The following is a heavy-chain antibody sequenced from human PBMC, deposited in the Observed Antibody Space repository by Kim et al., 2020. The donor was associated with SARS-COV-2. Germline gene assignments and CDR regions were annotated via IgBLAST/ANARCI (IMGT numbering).Heavy chain of an antibody. CDR2: INYGRST. Sequence: SETLSLTCTGFSGTISSSRFHWGWIRQPPGKGLEWIGSINYGRSTDYNPSIKSRVTIFIDTPKNQISLKLSSVTAADTAGYYCARRMHSGSESGVYFDY. V-gene: IGHV4-39*01. CDR1: SGTISSSRFH. J-gene: IGHJ4*01. D-gene: IGHD1-26*01. CDR3: ARRMHSGSESGVYFDY.